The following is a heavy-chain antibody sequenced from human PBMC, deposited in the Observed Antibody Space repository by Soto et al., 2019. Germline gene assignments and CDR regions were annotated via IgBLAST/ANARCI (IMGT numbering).Heavy chain of an antibody. CDR3: ARDLLDYGVPDDALYS. CDR2: INSDGSST. J-gene: IGHJ3*02. D-gene: IGHD4-17*01. Sequence: GGTLRLSCAASGLTFSRYCMHWVRKAPGTGLVWVSRINSDGSSTRYADSVKGRFTISRDNAKNTLYLQMNSLRAEDTAVYYCARDLLDYGVPDDALYSWGKGPRGTV. CDR1: GLTFSRYC. V-gene: IGHV3-74*01.